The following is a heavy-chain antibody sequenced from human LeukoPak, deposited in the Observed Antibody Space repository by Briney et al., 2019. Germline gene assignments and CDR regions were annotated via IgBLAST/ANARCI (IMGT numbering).Heavy chain of an antibody. J-gene: IGHJ3*01. CDR3: ARGGQGDGYSADEAFDF. CDR2: TYYRSKWYN. D-gene: IGHD5-24*01. Sequence: SQTLSLTCAISGDSVSSSSAAWNWIRQSPSRGLEWLGRTYYRSKWYNDYAVSVKSRITINPDTSKNQFSLQLNSVTPEDTAVYYCARGGQGDGYSADEAFDFWGQGTMVTVSS. V-gene: IGHV6-1*01. CDR1: GDSVSSSSAA.